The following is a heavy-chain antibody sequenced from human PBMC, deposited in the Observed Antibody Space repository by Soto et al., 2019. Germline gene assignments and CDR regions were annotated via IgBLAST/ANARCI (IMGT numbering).Heavy chain of an antibody. V-gene: IGHV4-34*01. D-gene: IGHD3-9*01. Sequence: QVQLQQWGAGPLRPLETLSLTCGVSGGSFSGYYWAWIRQSPGKGLEWIGEINDRGSINYNPCRKGRVSISFDTSKHRYSLNLRSVTAAETAVYYCARESHDILTGPPWVWYFDLWGRGTLVTVSS. CDR1: GGSFSGYY. J-gene: IGHJ2*01. CDR2: INDRGSI. CDR3: ARESHDILTGPPWVWYFDL.